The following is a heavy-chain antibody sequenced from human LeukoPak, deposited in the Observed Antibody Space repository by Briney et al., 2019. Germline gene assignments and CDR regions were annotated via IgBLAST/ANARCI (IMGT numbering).Heavy chain of an antibody. D-gene: IGHD4/OR15-4a*01. V-gene: IGHV3-53*01. CDR1: GFTFSSYG. CDR3: ARRAGAYSHPYDY. J-gene: IGHJ4*02. Sequence: GGSLRLSCAASGFTFSSYGMNWVRQAPGKGLEWVSFIYSDNTHYSDSVKGRFTISRDNSKNSLYLQMNSLGAEDTAVYYCARRAGAYSHPYDYWGQGTLVTVSS. CDR2: IYSDNT.